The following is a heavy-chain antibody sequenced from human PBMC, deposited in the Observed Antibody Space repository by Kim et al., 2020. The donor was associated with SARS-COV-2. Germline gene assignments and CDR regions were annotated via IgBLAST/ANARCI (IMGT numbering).Heavy chain of an antibody. J-gene: IGHJ4*02. CDR1: GFTFSSYG. CDR3: AKDYYDSSGYWSGDY. D-gene: IGHD3-22*01. V-gene: IGHV3-30*18. CDR2: ISYDGSNK. Sequence: GGSLRLSCAASGFTFSSYGMHWVRQAPGKGLEWVAVISYDGSNKYYADSVKGRFTISRDNSKNTLYLQMNSLRAEDTAVYYCAKDYYDSSGYWSGDYWGQGTLVTVSS.